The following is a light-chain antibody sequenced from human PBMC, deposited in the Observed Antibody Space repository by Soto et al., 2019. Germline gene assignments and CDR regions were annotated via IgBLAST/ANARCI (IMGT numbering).Light chain of an antibody. Sequence: DIQMTQSPSSLSASVGDRVTITCRASQGISKYLAWYQQKPGKVPTILIYAASTLQSGVPSRFSGSGSGTDFTLTISSLQPEDVATYYCQKYNSAPRTFGQGTKVEIK. V-gene: IGKV1-27*01. CDR3: QKYNSAPRT. CDR1: QGISKY. J-gene: IGKJ1*01. CDR2: AAS.